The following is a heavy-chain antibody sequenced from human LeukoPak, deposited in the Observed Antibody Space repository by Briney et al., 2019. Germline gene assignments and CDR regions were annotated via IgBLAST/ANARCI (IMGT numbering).Heavy chain of an antibody. Sequence: PSETLSLTCTVSGGSISSYYWSWIRQPPGKGLEWIGYIYYSGSTNYNPSLKSRVTISVDTSKNQFSLKLSSVTAADTTVYYCARTRATYYYDSSGYYLRQNAFDIWGQGTMVTVSS. D-gene: IGHD3-22*01. CDR3: ARTRATYYYDSSGYYLRQNAFDI. J-gene: IGHJ3*02. CDR2: IYYSGST. CDR1: GGSISSYY. V-gene: IGHV4-59*01.